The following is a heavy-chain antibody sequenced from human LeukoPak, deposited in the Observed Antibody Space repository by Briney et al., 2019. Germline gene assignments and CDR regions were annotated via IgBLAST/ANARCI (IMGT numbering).Heavy chain of an antibody. J-gene: IGHJ4*02. CDR3: ARYGPGHIVVVTAPDY. V-gene: IGHV4-39*01. CDR2: IYYSGST. Sequence: RPSETLSLTCTVSGGSISSSSYYWGWIRQPPGKGLEWIGSIYYSGSTYYNPSLKSRVTISVDTSKNQFSLKLSSVTAADTAVYYCARYGPGHIVVVTAPDYWGQGTLVTVSS. CDR1: GGSISSSSYY. D-gene: IGHD2-21*02.